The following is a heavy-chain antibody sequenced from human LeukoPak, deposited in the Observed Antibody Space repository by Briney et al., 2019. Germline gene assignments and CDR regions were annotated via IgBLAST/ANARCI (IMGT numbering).Heavy chain of an antibody. CDR1: GFTFSGYA. J-gene: IGHJ4*02. Sequence: GGSLRLSCAASGFTFSGYAMHWVGQAPGKRLEWVAVISYDGSNKYYADSVKGRFTISRDNSKNTLYLQMNSLRAEDTAVYYCARDGVGATHGFFDYWGQGTLVTVSS. CDR2: ISYDGSNK. CDR3: ARDGVGATHGFFDY. D-gene: IGHD1-26*01. V-gene: IGHV3-30*04.